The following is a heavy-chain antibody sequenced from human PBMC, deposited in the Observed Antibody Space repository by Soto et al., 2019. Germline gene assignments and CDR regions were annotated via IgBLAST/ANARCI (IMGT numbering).Heavy chain of an antibody. CDR2: IYWDDDK. V-gene: IGHV2-5*02. Sequence: SGPTVVNPTQTLKLTCTFSGFSLSTSGVGVGWIRQPPGKALEWLALIYWDDDKRYSPSLKSRLTITKDTSKNQVVLTMTNMDPVDTATYYCAHSLYDYVWGTNWFDPWGQGTLVTVSS. J-gene: IGHJ5*02. D-gene: IGHD3-16*01. CDR1: GFSLSTSGVG. CDR3: AHSLYDYVWGTNWFDP.